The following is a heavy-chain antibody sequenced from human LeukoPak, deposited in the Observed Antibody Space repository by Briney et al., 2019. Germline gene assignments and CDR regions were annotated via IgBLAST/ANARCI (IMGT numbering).Heavy chain of an antibody. CDR1: GFTFSSYS. Sequence: GGSLRLSCAASGFTFSSYSMNWVRQAPGKGLEWVSAISGSGGSTYYADSVKGRFTISRDNSKNTLYLQMNSLRAEDTAVYYCAKGSSDYVWGSYRDWGQGTLVTVSS. CDR3: AKGSSDYVWGSYRD. V-gene: IGHV3-23*01. CDR2: ISGSGGST. J-gene: IGHJ4*02. D-gene: IGHD3-16*01.